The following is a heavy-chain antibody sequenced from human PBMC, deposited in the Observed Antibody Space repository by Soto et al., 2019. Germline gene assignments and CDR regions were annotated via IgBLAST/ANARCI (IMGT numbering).Heavy chain of an antibody. CDR1: GGTFSSYT. CDR3: ARHTYYDSSGYYYPFDY. D-gene: IGHD3-22*01. J-gene: IGHJ4*02. V-gene: IGHV1-69*02. Sequence: QVQLVQSGAEVKKPGSSVKVSCKASGGTFSSYTISWVRQAPGQGLEWMGRIIPILGIANYAQKFQGRVTITADKSTSTAYMELSSLRSEDTAVYYCARHTYYDSSGYYYPFDYWGQGTLVTVSS. CDR2: IIPILGIA.